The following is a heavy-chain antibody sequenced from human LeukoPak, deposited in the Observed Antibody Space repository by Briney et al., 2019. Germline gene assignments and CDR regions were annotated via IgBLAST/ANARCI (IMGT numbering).Heavy chain of an antibody. CDR1: GFTFSSYA. CDR3: ARVKGIAVAVSHYYFDY. V-gene: IGHV3-53*01. CDR2: IYSGGST. D-gene: IGHD6-19*01. Sequence: GGSLRLSCAASGFTFSSYAMSWVRQAPGKGLEWVSVIYSGGSTYYADSVKGRFTISRDNSKNTLYLQMNSLRAEDTAVYYCARVKGIAVAVSHYYFDYWGQGTLVTVSS. J-gene: IGHJ4*02.